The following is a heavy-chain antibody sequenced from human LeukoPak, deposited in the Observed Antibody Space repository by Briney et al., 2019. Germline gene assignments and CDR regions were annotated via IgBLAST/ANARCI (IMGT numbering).Heavy chain of an antibody. V-gene: IGHV3-23*01. D-gene: IGHD1-26*01. J-gene: IGHJ4*02. CDR2: ISGSGGST. CDR1: GFTFSSYA. CDR3: AKYLEWELLLDY. Sequence: GGSLRLSCAASGFTFSSYAMSWVRQAPGKGLEWVSAISGSGGSTYYAGSVKGRFTISRDNSKNTLYLQMNSLRAEDTAVYYCAKYLEWELLLDYWGQGTLVTVSS.